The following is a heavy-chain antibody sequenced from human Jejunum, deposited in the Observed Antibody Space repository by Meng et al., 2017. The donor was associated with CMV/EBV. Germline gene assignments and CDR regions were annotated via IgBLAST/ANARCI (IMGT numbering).Heavy chain of an antibody. CDR1: AW. J-gene: IGHJ6*02. CDR3: ARRPSVIPVSYYGMDV. CDR2: IKTQIDGETT. Sequence: AWLTWVRQAPGMGLEWVARIKTQIDGETTDYATPVKGRFTISRDNAQNTVFLQMNSLRTEDTAVYYCARRPSVIPVSYYGMDVWGQGTTVTVSS. V-gene: IGHV3-15*01. D-gene: IGHD2-21*01.